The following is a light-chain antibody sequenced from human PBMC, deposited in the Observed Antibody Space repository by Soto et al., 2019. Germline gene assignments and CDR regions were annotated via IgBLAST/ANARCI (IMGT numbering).Light chain of an antibody. Sequence: DIQMTQSPSSLSASVGDRVTITCRASQKITTYLNWYQQKPGTAPKLLIFAASSLQSGVPSRFSGSGSGTDFTLTISSLQPEDFATYYCQQSYSTPYTFGQGTKLEIK. CDR1: QKITTY. CDR2: AAS. V-gene: IGKV1-39*01. CDR3: QQSYSTPYT. J-gene: IGKJ2*01.